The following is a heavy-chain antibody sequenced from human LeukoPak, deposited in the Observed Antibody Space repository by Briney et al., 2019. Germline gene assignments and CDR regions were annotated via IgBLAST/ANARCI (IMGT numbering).Heavy chain of an antibody. Sequence: ASVKVSCKASGYTFTGYYIHWVRQAPGQGLEWMGWINLHSGGTNYAQNFQGRVTMSRDTSISTAYMDLSRLISDDTAVYYCARAVGYGSGTYRQYYFDYWGQGTLVTVSS. J-gene: IGHJ4*02. CDR3: ARAVGYGSGTYRQYYFDY. CDR1: GYTFTGYY. CDR2: INLHSGGT. D-gene: IGHD3-10*01. V-gene: IGHV1-2*02.